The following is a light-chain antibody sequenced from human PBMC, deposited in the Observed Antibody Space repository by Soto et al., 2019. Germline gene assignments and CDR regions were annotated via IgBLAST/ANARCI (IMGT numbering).Light chain of an antibody. Sequence: DIQMTQSPSTLSASVLYRGTITWLCIQSISKYLAWYQQKPGQDPRLLIYDASTLEGGVPSRFSGSGSGTEFTLTVTGLHPDDFAPYYCQQYNSFSPTWTFGQGTKVDIK. CDR3: QQYNSFSPTWT. CDR2: DAS. V-gene: IGKV1-5*01. J-gene: IGKJ1*01. CDR1: QSISKY.